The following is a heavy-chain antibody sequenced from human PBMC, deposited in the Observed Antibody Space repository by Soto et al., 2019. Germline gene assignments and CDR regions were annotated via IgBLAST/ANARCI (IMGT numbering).Heavy chain of an antibody. J-gene: IGHJ5*02. D-gene: IGHD6-13*01. CDR1: GGSISSYY. CDR2: IYYSGST. V-gene: IGHV4-59*01. CDR3: ARTPLARHSSSWYNGFDP. Sequence: PSETLSLTCTVSGGSISSYYWSWIRQPPGKGLEWIGYIYYSGSTNYNPSLKSRVTISVDTSKNQFSLKLSSVTAADTAVYYCARTPLARHSSSWYNGFDPWGQGTLVTVSS.